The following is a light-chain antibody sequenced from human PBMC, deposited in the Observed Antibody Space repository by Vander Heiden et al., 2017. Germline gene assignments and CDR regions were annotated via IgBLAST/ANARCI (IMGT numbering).Light chain of an antibody. CDR2: GAS. Sequence: DIQMTQSPSTRSASVGDRVTITCQASHDISNYLNWYQQKPGKAPKLLIYGASSLETGVPSRFSGSGSGADFTFTISSLQPEDIATYYCQQYDNLPITFGQGTRLEIK. J-gene: IGKJ5*01. CDR3: QQYDNLPIT. CDR1: HDISNY. V-gene: IGKV1-33*01.